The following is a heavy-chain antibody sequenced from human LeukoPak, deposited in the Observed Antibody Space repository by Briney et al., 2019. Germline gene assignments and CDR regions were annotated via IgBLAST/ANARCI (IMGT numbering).Heavy chain of an antibody. CDR2: ISTRSGTI. CDR3: ARDRGGYEFFDD. J-gene: IGHJ4*02. D-gene: IGHD5-12*01. Sequence: PGGSLRLSCAASGFTFSRYSMNWVRQAPGKGLEWVSYISTRSGTIYYTDSVKGRFTISRDNAKNSLFLQMNSLRDEDTAVYYCARDRGGYEFFDDWGQGTLVSVSS. CDR1: GFTFSRYS. V-gene: IGHV3-48*02.